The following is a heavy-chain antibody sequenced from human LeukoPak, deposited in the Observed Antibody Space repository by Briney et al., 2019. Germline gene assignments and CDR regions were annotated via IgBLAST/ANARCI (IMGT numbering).Heavy chain of an antibody. Sequence: GGSLRLSCTASGFSFSVYAMSWLRQPPGKGLEWVSTINANSGTTSYAASVRGCFTISRDNSKNTLYLQLNTLRADDTATYYCAKPISAGLAVTADWFHPWGQGTLVGVSS. V-gene: IGHV3-23*01. CDR2: INANSGTT. CDR1: GFSFSVYA. CDR3: AKPISAGLAVTADWFHP. D-gene: IGHD6-19*01. J-gene: IGHJ5*01.